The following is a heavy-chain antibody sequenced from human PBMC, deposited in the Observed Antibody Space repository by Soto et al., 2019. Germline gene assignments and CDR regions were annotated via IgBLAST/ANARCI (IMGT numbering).Heavy chain of an antibody. V-gene: IGHV5-51*01. D-gene: IGHD4-17*01. J-gene: IGHJ5*02. CDR1: GYIFTHFW. Sequence: GESLTISCTCSGYIFTHFWIAWVRQMPGKGLEYIGIIYPSDSDTRYSPSFQGQVTISADKSISTAYLQWSSLKASDTAIYFCARHGFYGDYSSNYFDPWGQGTLVPVSS. CDR2: IYPSDSDT. CDR3: ARHGFYGDYSSNYFDP.